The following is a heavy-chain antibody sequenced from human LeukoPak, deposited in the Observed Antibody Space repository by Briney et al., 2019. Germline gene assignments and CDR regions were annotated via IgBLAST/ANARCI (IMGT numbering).Heavy chain of an antibody. CDR2: ISAYNGNT. Sequence: GASVKVSXKASGYTFTSYGISWVRQAPGQGLEWMGWISAYNGNTNYAQKLQGRVTMTTDTSTSTAYMELRSLRSDDTAVYYCARDVASSGWPDAFDIWGQGTMVTVSS. J-gene: IGHJ3*02. V-gene: IGHV1-18*01. D-gene: IGHD6-19*01. CDR1: GYTFTSYG. CDR3: ARDVASSGWPDAFDI.